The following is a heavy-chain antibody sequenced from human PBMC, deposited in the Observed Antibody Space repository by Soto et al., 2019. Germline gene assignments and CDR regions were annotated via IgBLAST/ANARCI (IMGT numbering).Heavy chain of an antibody. V-gene: IGHV3-74*01. CDR3: ARGDRGAFDL. CDR2: IHSDGSST. Sequence: EVQLVESGGGLVRPGGSLRLSCAASGFTFSYYWMHWVRQAPGKGLVWVSRIHSDGSSTTYADFVKGRFIISRDNARNPVDLQMNSVRGEDTAGYYCARGDRGAFDLWGQGTVVTVSS. CDR1: GFTFSYYW. J-gene: IGHJ3*01. D-gene: IGHD3-16*01.